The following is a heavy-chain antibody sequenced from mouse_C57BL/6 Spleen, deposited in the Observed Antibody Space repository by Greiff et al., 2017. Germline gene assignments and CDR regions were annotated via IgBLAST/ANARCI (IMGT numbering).Heavy chain of an antibody. CDR3: ARGGHVSLRRLYYLDV. CDR1: GYAFSSYW. Sequence: QVQLKQSGPELVKPGASVKISCKASGYAFSSYWMNWVKQRPGKGLEWIGRIYPGDGDTNYNGKFKGKATLTADKSSSTAYMQLSSLTSEDSAVXFCARGGHVSLRRLYYLDVWGKGTSGTVSS. D-gene: IGHD6-1*01. CDR2: IYPGDGDT. V-gene: IGHV1-82*01. J-gene: IGHJ1*03.